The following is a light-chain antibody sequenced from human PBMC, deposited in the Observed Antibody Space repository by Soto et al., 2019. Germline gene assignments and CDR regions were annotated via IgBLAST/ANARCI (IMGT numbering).Light chain of an antibody. J-gene: IGKJ5*01. V-gene: IGKV1-33*01. CDR2: DAS. CDR1: QDINNF. Sequence: DIQMTQSPSSLSASVGDRVTITCQASQDINNFLNWYQQKPGKAPKLLIYDASNLETGVPSRFSGSGSGTDFTFTISTLQPEDIATYFCQQYDDVPITFGQGTRLEIK. CDR3: QQYDDVPIT.